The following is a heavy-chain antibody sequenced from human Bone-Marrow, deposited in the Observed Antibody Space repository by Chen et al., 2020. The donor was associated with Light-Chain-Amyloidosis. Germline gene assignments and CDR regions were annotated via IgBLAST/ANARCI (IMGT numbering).Heavy chain of an antibody. CDR2: ILWESTNI. J-gene: IGHJ4*02. Sequence: EMQLVASGGGLVQPGGSLRLSCAASGLTFEDYAMHWVRQVPGKGLEWVAGILWESTNIGDAVSVRGRFTISRDNAKNSLYLQMNSLRIEDTALYFCTKDMGVTTAGLGYWGPGPL. D-gene: IGHD1-26*01. CDR3: TKDMGVTTAGLGY. CDR1: GLTFEDYA. V-gene: IGHV3-9*01.